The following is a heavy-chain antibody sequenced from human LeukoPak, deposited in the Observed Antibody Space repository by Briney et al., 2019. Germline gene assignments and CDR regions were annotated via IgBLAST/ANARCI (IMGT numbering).Heavy chain of an antibody. Sequence: PGGSLRLSCAASGVTFSSYWMSWVRQAPGKGLEWVANIKEDGSEKYYVDSVKGRFTISRDNAKNSLYLQMNSLRAEDTAVYYCARDSIAVAGTGFDYWGQGTLVTVSS. D-gene: IGHD6-19*01. J-gene: IGHJ4*02. CDR3: ARDSIAVAGTGFDY. V-gene: IGHV3-7*01. CDR1: GVTFSSYW. CDR2: IKEDGSEK.